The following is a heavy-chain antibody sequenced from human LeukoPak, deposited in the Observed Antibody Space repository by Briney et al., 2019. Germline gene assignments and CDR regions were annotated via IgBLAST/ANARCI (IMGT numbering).Heavy chain of an antibody. CDR2: FDPEDGET. D-gene: IGHD3-3*01. CDR1: GYTLTELS. CDR3: ARCPTYDFWSGYHASADY. V-gene: IGHV1-24*01. J-gene: IGHJ4*02. Sequence: GASVKVSCKVSGYTLTELSMHWVRQAPGKGLEWMGGFDPEDGETIYAQKFQGRVTMTTDTSTSTAYMELRSLRSDDTAVYYCARCPTYDFWSGYHASADYWGQGTLVTVSS.